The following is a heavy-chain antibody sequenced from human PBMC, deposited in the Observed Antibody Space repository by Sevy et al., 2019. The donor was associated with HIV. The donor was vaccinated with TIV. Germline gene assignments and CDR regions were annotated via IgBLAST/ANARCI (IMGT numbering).Heavy chain of an antibody. D-gene: IGHD6-19*01. CDR1: GGTFSSYA. Sequence: ASVKVSCKASGGTFSSYAISWVRQAPGQGLEWMGGIIPIFGTANYAQKFQGRVTITADESTSTAYMGLSSLRSEDTAGYYCARVVAVAGSNWFDPWGQGTLVTVSS. CDR2: IIPIFGTA. CDR3: ARVVAVAGSNWFDP. V-gene: IGHV1-69*13. J-gene: IGHJ5*02.